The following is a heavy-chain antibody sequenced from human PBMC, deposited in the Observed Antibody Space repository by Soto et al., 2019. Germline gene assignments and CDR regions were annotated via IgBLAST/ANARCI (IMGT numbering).Heavy chain of an antibody. CDR1: GDSVSSRSAA. V-gene: IGHV6-1*01. Sequence: TLSLTCAISGDSVSSRSAAWNWIRQSPSRGLEWLGRTYYRSKWYNDYAESVKGRITISPDTSKNQFSLQLNSVTPEDTAVYYCARVTWQHLIQWFDPWGQGALVTVSS. CDR3: ARVTWQHLIQWFDP. D-gene: IGHD6-13*01. CDR2: TYYRSKWYN. J-gene: IGHJ5*02.